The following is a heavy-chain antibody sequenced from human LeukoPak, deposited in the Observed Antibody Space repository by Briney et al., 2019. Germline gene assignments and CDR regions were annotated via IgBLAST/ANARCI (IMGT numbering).Heavy chain of an antibody. CDR3: TTLSEDATYYDFWSGALDV. D-gene: IGHD3-3*01. Sequence: GRSLRLSCPASGFTFSSYCMHWVRQEPGKGLEWVAVIWYDGSNKYYAVSVKGRFTISRDNSKNTLYLQMNSLRAEDTAVYYCTTLSEDATYYDFWSGALDVWGKGTTVTVSS. J-gene: IGHJ6*04. CDR1: GFTFSSYC. V-gene: IGHV3-33*01. CDR2: IWYDGSNK.